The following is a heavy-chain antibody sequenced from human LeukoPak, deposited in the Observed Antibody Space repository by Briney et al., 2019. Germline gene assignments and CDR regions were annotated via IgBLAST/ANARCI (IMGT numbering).Heavy chain of an antibody. CDR2: IAHHGNNK. J-gene: IGHJ4*02. Sequence: PGGSLRLSCGASGFTFSSSAMHRVRQGPGKGLEWVAYIAHHGNNKYYADSVKGRFTISRDNSKGSLYLQMNSLRADETAVYYCAKDGSWSCTDWGQGTLVRVSS. CDR1: GFTFSSSA. CDR3: AKDGSWSCTD. V-gene: IGHV3-30*02. D-gene: IGHD2-8*02.